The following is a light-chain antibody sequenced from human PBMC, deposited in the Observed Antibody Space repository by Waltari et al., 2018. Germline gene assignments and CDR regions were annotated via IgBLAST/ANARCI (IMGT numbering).Light chain of an antibody. V-gene: IGKV4-1*01. CDR3: QQYLSRPRT. CDR1: QSVLWSSDNKNY. J-gene: IGKJ1*01. Sequence: DIVMTQSPDSLSVSLRERATINRTSSQSVLWSSDNKNYLAWYQQKAGQPPKLLIFWASPRKPGVAGRFSGSGAATDFRLTISGLQAEDVAVYFCQQYLSRPRTFGQGTKVDIK. CDR2: WAS.